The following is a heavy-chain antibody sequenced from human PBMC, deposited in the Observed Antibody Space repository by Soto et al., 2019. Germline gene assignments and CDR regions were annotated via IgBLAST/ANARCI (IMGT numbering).Heavy chain of an antibody. CDR3: ARHGDPSWWLRPFDF. D-gene: IGHD5-12*01. CDR1: GGSISSSSYY. Sequence: QLQLQESGPGLVKPSETLSLTCTVSGGSISSSSYYWGWIRQPPGKGLEWIGSIYYSGSTDYNPSLKSRVTISVDTSKNQFSLKLTSVTAADTAVYYCARHGDPSWWLRPFDFWGQGTLVTVSS. J-gene: IGHJ4*02. CDR2: IYYSGST. V-gene: IGHV4-39*01.